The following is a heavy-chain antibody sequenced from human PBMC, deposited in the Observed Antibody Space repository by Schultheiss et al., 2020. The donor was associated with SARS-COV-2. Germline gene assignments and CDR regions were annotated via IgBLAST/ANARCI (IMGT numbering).Heavy chain of an antibody. CDR3: ARGPPYSSGAADY. V-gene: IGHV3-23*01. D-gene: IGHD6-19*01. Sequence: GGSLRLSCAASGFTFDDYAMHWVRQAPGKGLEWVSGISGSGGSTYYADSVKGRFTISRDNSKNTLYLQMNSLRAEDTAVYYCARGPPYSSGAADYWGQGTLVTVSS. CDR2: ISGSGGST. J-gene: IGHJ4*02. CDR1: GFTFDDYA.